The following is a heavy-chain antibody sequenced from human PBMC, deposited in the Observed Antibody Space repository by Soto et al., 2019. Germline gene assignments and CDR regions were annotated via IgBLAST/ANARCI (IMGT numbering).Heavy chain of an antibody. CDR2: IYYSGST. Sequence: SETLSLTCTVSGGSISSSSYYWGWIRQPPGKGLEWIGSIYYSGSTYYNPSLKSRVTISVDTSKNQFSLKLSSVTAADTAVYYCAVHLSYCSSTSCYLGLNAFDIWGQGTMVTVSS. CDR3: AVHLSYCSSTSCYLGLNAFDI. CDR1: GGSISSSSYY. V-gene: IGHV4-39*01. J-gene: IGHJ3*02. D-gene: IGHD2-2*01.